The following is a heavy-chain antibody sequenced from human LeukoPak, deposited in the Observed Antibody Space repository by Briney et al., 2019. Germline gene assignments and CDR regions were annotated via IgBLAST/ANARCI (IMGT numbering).Heavy chain of an antibody. CDR3: AKSNGYGLIDI. V-gene: IGHV4-34*01. CDR1: GGSFSGYY. CDR2: INHSGST. J-gene: IGHJ3*02. D-gene: IGHD3-22*01. Sequence: SETLSLTCAVYGGSFSGYYWSWIRQPPGKGLEWIGEINHSGSTNYNPSLKSRVTTSVDTSKNQFSLKLNSVTAADTAVYYCAKSNGYGLIDIWGQGTMVTVSS.